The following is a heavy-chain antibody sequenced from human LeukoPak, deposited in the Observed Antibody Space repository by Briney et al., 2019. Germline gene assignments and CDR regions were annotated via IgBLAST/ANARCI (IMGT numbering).Heavy chain of an antibody. CDR1: GFTFSSYA. CDR3: AREWLTMTPGGY. D-gene: IGHD3-22*01. J-gene: IGHJ4*02. V-gene: IGHV3-30-3*01. CDR2: ISYDGSNK. Sequence: GGSPRLSCAASGFTFSSYAMHWVRQAPGKGLEWVAVISYDGSNKYYADSVKGRFTIPRDNSKNTLYLQMNSLRAEDTAVYYCAREWLTMTPGGYWGQGTLVTVSS.